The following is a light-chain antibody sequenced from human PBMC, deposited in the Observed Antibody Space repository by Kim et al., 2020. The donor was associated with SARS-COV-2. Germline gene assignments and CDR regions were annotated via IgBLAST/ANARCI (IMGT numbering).Light chain of an antibody. CDR2: EVS. CDR1: SSDVGGYNY. Sequence: QSALTQPPSASGSPGQSVTISCTGTSSDVGGYNYVSWYQRHPGKAPKLMIYEVSERPSGVPDRFSGSKSGNTASLTVSGLQAEDEADYYCSSYAGSNNFVVFGGGTQLTVL. J-gene: IGLJ2*01. V-gene: IGLV2-8*01. CDR3: SSYAGSNNFVV.